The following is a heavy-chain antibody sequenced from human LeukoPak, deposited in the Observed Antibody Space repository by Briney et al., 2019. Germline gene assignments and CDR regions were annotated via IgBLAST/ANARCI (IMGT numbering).Heavy chain of an antibody. V-gene: IGHV3-33*01. D-gene: IGHD5-12*01. J-gene: IGHJ4*02. CDR3: ARDVGGYNSFDY. Sequence: GGSLRLSCAASGFTFSTYGMPWVRQAPGKGLEWVAVIWYDGSSKYYADSVKGRFTISRDNSKNTLYLQMNSLRADDTAVYYCARDVGGYNSFDYWGQGTLVIVSS. CDR2: IWYDGSSK. CDR1: GFTFSTYG.